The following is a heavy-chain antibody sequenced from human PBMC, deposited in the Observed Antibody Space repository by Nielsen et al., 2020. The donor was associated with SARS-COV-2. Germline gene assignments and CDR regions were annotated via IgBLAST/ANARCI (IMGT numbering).Heavy chain of an antibody. D-gene: IGHD7-27*01. CDR1: GFTFSGYG. J-gene: IGHJ6*02. V-gene: IGHV3-30*18. Sequence: GESLKISCAASGFTFSGYGMHWVRQAPGKGLEWVAVISYDGSNKYYADSVKGRFTISRDNSKNTLYLQMNSLRAEDTAVYYCAKDDGDSYYYYGMDVWGQGTTVTVS. CDR3: AKDDGDSYYYYGMDV. CDR2: ISYDGSNK.